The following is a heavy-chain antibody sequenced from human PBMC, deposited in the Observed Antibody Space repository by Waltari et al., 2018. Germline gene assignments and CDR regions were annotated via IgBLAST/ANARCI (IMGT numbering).Heavy chain of an antibody. CDR3: AGNVADY. V-gene: IGHV3-30*02. CDR1: GFTFSSYG. J-gene: IGHJ4*02. D-gene: IGHD2-15*01. Sequence: QVQLVESGGGVVPPGGSLSLSCAASGFTFSSYGMHWVHQAPGKGLEWVAFIRYDGSNKYYADSVKGRFTISRDNSKNTLYLQMNSLRAEDTAVYYCAGNVADYWGQGTLVTVSS. CDR2: IRYDGSNK.